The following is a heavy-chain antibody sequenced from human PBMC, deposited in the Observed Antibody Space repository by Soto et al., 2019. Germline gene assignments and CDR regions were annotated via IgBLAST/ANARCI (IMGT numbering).Heavy chain of an antibody. CDR1: GFTFSSYG. J-gene: IGHJ4*02. Sequence: PXGSLRFSCAASGFTFSSYGMHWVRQAPGKGLEWVAVVSFDGRNKHYADAVKGRFTISRDNSKNTLYLQMNSLRPEDAAIYYCAKPNLIRGVVINGIDYWGQGTQVTVSS. V-gene: IGHV3-30*18. CDR2: VSFDGRNK. D-gene: IGHD3-10*01. CDR3: AKPNLIRGVVINGIDY.